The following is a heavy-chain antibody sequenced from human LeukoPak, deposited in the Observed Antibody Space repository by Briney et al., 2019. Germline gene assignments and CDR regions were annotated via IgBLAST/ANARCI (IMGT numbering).Heavy chain of an antibody. J-gene: IGHJ4*02. V-gene: IGHV3-23*01. D-gene: IGHD5-24*01. CDR2: ISASGGST. Sequence: GGSLRLSCAASGFTFSSSAMSWVRQVPGKGLEWVSGISASGGSTSYADSVRGRFTISRDNSKNTLYVQMNSLRDEDTAVYYCARGAGYNYPYYFDYWGQGTLVTVSS. CDR1: GFTFSSSA. CDR3: ARGAGYNYPYYFDY.